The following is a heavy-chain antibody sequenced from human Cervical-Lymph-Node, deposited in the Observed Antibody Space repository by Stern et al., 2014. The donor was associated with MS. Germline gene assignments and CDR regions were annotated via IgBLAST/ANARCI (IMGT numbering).Heavy chain of an antibody. CDR2: IYYSGST. Sequence: QVQLQESGPGLVKPSETLSLTCTVSGGSISSYYWSWIRQPPGKGLEWIGYIYYSGSTNYNPSLKSRVTISVDTSKNQFSLKLSSVTAADTAVYYCASSKGYGDYVGPAEDPNWYFDLWGRGTLVTVSS. CDR1: GGSISSYY. D-gene: IGHD4-17*01. J-gene: IGHJ2*01. V-gene: IGHV4-59*01. CDR3: ASSKGYGDYVGPAEDPNWYFDL.